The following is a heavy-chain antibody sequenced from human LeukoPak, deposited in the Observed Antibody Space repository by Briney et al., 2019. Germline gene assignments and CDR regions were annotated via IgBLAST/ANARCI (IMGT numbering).Heavy chain of an antibody. J-gene: IGHJ3*02. D-gene: IGHD2-15*01. CDR1: GFTFSNFW. V-gene: IGHV3-7*01. CDR3: ARVPPRIRGGTFDI. CDR2: IRQDGSQK. Sequence: GGSLRLSCAASGFTFSNFWMSWVRQAPGKGLEWVATIRQDGSQKYYVDSVKGRFTISRDNAKNSLYLQMNSLRGEDTAVYYCARVPPRIRGGTFDIWGQGTMVTVSS.